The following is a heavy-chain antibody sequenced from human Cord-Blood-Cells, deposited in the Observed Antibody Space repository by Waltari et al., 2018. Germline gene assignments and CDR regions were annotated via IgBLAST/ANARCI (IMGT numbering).Heavy chain of an antibody. Sequence: EVQLVESGGGLVKPGGSVRLSCAAFGFTFSDAWMRRVRPVPGKGLEWVGRIKSKTDGGTTDYAAPVKGRFTISRDDSKNTLYLQMNSLKTEDTAVYYCTTDLYSSSSKYFQHWGQGTLVTVSS. CDR2: IKSKTDGGTT. CDR3: TTDLYSSSSKYFQH. D-gene: IGHD6-6*01. J-gene: IGHJ1*01. CDR1: GFTFSDAW. V-gene: IGHV3-15*01.